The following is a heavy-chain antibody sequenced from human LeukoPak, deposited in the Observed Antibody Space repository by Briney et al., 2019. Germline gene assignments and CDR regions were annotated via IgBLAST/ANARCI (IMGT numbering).Heavy chain of an antibody. Sequence: PSETLSLTCTVSGGSISSYYWSWIRQPPGKGLEWIGYIYYSGSTNYNPSLKSRVTISVDTSKNQFSLKLSSVTAADTAVYYCARVSGSSWTHHRDFDYWGQGTLVTVSS. J-gene: IGHJ4*02. CDR1: GGSISSYY. CDR2: IYYSGST. CDR3: ARVSGSSWTHHRDFDY. V-gene: IGHV4-59*01. D-gene: IGHD6-13*01.